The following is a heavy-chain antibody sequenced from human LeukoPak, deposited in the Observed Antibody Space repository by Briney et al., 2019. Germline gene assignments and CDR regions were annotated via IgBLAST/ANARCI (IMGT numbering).Heavy chain of an antibody. CDR3: ASRAGAAAGIFFDY. D-gene: IGHD6-13*01. CDR2: INPNSGGT. V-gene: IGHV1-2*06. Sequence: RASVKVSCKTSGYTFINYYMHWVRQAPGQGLEWMGRINPNSGGTNYAQKFQGRVTMTRDTSISTAYMELSRLRSDDTAVYYCASRAGAAAGIFFDYWGQGTLVTVSS. CDR1: GYTFINYY. J-gene: IGHJ4*02.